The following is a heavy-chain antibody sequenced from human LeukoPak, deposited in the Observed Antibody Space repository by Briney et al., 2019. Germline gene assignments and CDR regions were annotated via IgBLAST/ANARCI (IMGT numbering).Heavy chain of an antibody. Sequence: PGGSLRLSCAASGFPFSNYGMSWVRQAPGKGLEWVSAISGSGDTTYFADSVKGRFTISRDNSKNTLYLQMNSLRAEDTAVYYCARDREVFKVFDYWGQGTLVTVSS. V-gene: IGHV3-23*01. J-gene: IGHJ4*02. CDR2: ISGSGDTT. CDR1: GFPFSNYG. CDR3: ARDREVFKVFDY.